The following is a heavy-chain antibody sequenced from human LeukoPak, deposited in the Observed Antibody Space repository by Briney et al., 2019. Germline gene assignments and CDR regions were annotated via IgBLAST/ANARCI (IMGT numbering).Heavy chain of an antibody. J-gene: IGHJ5*02. CDR3: ARDIGSRRYAVWFDP. CDR2: VYTSGST. V-gene: IGHV4-61*02. Sequence: PSETLSLTCTVSGGSIISDTYYWSWIRQPAGKGLEWIGRVYTSGSTNYNPSLKSRVTMSVDTSKNQFSLKLSSVTAADTAVYYCARDIGSRRYAVWFDPWGQGTLVTVSS. D-gene: IGHD6-13*01. CDR1: GGSIISDTYY.